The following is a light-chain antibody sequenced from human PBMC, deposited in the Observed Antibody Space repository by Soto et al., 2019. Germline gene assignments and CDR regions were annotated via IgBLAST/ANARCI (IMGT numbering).Light chain of an antibody. J-gene: IGKJ1*01. Sequence: DIVMTQSPDSLAVSLGERATINCKSSQSVLYSPNNKNYLAWYQQKPGQPPKLLVYWASTRESGVPDRFSGSGSGTDFTLTISSLQAEDAAVYYCHQYHSDPQPFGQGTKVEI. CDR1: QSVLYSPNNKNY. CDR2: WAS. V-gene: IGKV4-1*01. CDR3: HQYHSDPQP.